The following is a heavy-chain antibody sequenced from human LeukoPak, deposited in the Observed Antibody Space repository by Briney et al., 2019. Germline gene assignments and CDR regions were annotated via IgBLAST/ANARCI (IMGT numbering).Heavy chain of an antibody. CDR2: ISSSSSYI. D-gene: IGHD3-16*02. V-gene: IGHV3-21*01. J-gene: IGHJ4*02. CDR1: GFTFSSYS. CDR3: ARDSLEDYVWGSYRYWFDY. Sequence: GGSLRLSCAASGFTFSSYSMNWVRQAPGKGLEWVSSISSSSSYIHYADSVKGRFTISRDNAKNSLYLQMNSLRAEDTAVYYCARDSLEDYVWGSYRYWFDYWGQGTLVTVSS.